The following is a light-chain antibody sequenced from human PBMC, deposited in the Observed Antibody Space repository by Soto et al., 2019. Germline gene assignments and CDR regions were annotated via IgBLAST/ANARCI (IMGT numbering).Light chain of an antibody. CDR2: DAS. CDR3: QQYDNLPR. CDR1: QDISNY. V-gene: IGKV1-33*01. J-gene: IGKJ4*01. Sequence: DIQMTQSPSSLSASVGDRVTITCQASQDISNYLNWYQQKPGKAPKLLIYDASNLETGVPSTFSGSGSGTDFTFTISSLQAEDIATYYCQQYDNLPRFGGGTKVEIK.